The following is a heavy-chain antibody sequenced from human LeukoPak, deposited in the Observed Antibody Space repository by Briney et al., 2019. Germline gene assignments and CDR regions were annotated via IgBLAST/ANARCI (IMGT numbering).Heavy chain of an antibody. J-gene: IGHJ4*02. Sequence: GGSLRLSCAASGFTVSSNYMSWVRQAPGKGLEWVSVIYSGGSTYYADSVKGRFTISRDNSKNTLYLQMNSRRAEDTAVYYCARDPLAYCGGDCYGYWGQGTLVTVSS. V-gene: IGHV3-66*01. CDR3: ARDPLAYCGGDCYGY. D-gene: IGHD2-21*02. CDR1: GFTVSSNY. CDR2: IYSGGST.